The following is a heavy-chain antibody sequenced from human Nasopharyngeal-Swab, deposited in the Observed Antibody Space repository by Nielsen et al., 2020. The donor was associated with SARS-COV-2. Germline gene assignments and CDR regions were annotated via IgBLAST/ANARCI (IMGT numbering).Heavy chain of an antibody. D-gene: IGHD5-18*01. V-gene: IGHV3-30*18. CDR1: GFTFSSYG. Sequence: GGSLRLSCAASGFTFSSYGMHWVRQAPGKGLEWVAVISYDGSNKYYADSVKGRFTISRDNSKNTLYLQMNSLRAEDTAVYYCAKKDTAMDAQGYYYGMDVWGQGTTVTVSS. CDR3: AKKDTAMDAQGYYYGMDV. CDR2: ISYDGSNK. J-gene: IGHJ6*02.